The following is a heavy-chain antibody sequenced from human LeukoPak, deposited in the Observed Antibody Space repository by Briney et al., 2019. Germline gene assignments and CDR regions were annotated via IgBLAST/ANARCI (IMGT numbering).Heavy chain of an antibody. CDR1: GFTFSSYG. Sequence: GGSLRLSCAASGFTFSSYGMHWVRQPPGKELEWLAFIRYDGSTKYYADSVKGRFTISRDNSNNTLYLQLNNVRTEDTATYFCAKEQYPGYFDFWGQGTLVTVSA. V-gene: IGHV3-30*02. D-gene: IGHD1-14*01. CDR3: AKEQYPGYFDF. CDR2: IRYDGSTK. J-gene: IGHJ4*02.